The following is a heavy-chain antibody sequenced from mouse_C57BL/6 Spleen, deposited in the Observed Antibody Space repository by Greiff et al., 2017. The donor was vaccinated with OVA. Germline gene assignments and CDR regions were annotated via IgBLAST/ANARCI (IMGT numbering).Heavy chain of an antibody. J-gene: IGHJ2*01. CDR1: GFTFSSYA. CDR2: ISDGGSYT. V-gene: IGHV5-4*01. Sequence: EVKLMESGGGLVKPGGSLKLSCAASGFTFSSYAMSWVRQTPEKRLEWVATISDGGSYTYYPDNVKGRFTISRDNAKNNLYLQMSHLKSEDTAMYYCARERGSRGYYFDYWGQGTTLTVSS. D-gene: IGHD1-1*01. CDR3: ARERGSRGYYFDY.